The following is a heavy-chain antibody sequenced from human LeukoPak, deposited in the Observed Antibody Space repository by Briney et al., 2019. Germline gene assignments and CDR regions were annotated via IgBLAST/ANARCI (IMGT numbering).Heavy chain of an antibody. CDR2: VRYDSSNK. V-gene: IGHV3-30*02. D-gene: IGHD3-10*01. Sequence: GGSLRLSCAASGFTFSGYGMHWVRQAPGKGLEWVAFVRYDSSNKYYADSVKGRFTVSRDNSKNMLYLQMNSLKGDDTAVYYCAKDSAFYYIDVWGKGTTVIISS. J-gene: IGHJ6*03. CDR3: AKDSAFYYIDV. CDR1: GFTFSGYG.